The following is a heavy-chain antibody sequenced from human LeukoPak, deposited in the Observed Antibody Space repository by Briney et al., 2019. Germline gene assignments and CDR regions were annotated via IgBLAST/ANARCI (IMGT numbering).Heavy chain of an antibody. CDR3: ARNPGPGTLDN. D-gene: IGHD6-13*01. J-gene: IGHJ4*02. Sequence: GASLRLSCAASGFTFNDYYMSWIRQAPGKGLEWVSFIGSSGGHTNYADSVKGRFTISRDNAKNSLYLQMNSLRAEDTAVYYCARNPGPGTLDNWGQGTLVTVSS. CDR1: GFTFNDYY. CDR2: IGSSGGHT. V-gene: IGHV3-11*06.